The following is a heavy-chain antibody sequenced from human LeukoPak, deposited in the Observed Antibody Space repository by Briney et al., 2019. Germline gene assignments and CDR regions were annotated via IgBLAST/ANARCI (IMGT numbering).Heavy chain of an antibody. D-gene: IGHD2-8*01. CDR2: IYSGGST. J-gene: IGHJ4*02. Sequence: QSGGSLRLSCAASGFTVSSNYMSWVRQAPGKGLEWVSLIYSGGSTYYADSVKGRFTISRDNSKNTLYLQMNSLRAEDTAVYYCARLQMLGYYFDYWGQGTLVTVSS. CDR1: GFTVSSNY. CDR3: ARLQMLGYYFDY. V-gene: IGHV3-53*01.